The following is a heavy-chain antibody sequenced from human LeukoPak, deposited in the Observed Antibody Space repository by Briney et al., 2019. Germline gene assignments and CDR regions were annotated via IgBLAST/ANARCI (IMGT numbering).Heavy chain of an antibody. CDR2: IIPIFGTA. D-gene: IGHD4-17*01. J-gene: IGHJ4*02. V-gene: IGHV1-69*05. CDR3: ARDDYGDFDLDY. CDR1: GGTFSSYA. Sequence: SVKVSCKASGGTFSSYAISWVRQAPGQGLEWMGRIIPIFGTANYAQKFQGRVTITTDESTSTAYMELSSLRSEDTAVYYCARDDYGDFDLDYWRQGTLVTVSS.